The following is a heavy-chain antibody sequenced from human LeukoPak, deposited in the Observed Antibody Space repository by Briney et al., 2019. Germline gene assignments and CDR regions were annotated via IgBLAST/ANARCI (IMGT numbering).Heavy chain of an antibody. CDR3: RSSSSSDY. CDR2: IRSKANSYAT. V-gene: IGHV3-73*01. Sequence: GGSLRLSCAASGFTFSSYEMNWVRQASGKGLEWVGRIRSKANSYATAYAASVKGRFTISRDDSKNTAYLQMNSLKTEDTAVYYCRSSSSSDYWGQGTLVTVSS. CDR1: GFTFSSYE. J-gene: IGHJ4*02. D-gene: IGHD6-6*01.